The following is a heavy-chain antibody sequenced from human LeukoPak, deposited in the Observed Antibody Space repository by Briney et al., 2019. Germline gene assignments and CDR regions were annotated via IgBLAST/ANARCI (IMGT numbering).Heavy chain of an antibody. CDR1: GFTFSSYA. CDR3: AKGGYCSSTSCSGASVGY. CDR2: ISASGDST. V-gene: IGHV3-23*01. Sequence: GGSLRLSCAASGFTFSSYAMSWVRQAPGKGLEWVSAISASGDSTYYADSVKGRFTISRDNSKNTLYLQMNSLRAEDTAVYYCAKGGYCSSTSCSGASVGYWGQGTLVTVSS. D-gene: IGHD2-2*01. J-gene: IGHJ4*02.